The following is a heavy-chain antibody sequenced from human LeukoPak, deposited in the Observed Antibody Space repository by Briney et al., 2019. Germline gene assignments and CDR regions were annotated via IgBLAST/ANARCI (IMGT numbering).Heavy chain of an antibody. Sequence: GGSLRLSCAASGFTFSSYSMNWVRQAPGKGLEWVSSISSSSSYIYYADSVKGRFTISRDNAKNSLYLQMNSLRAEDTAVYYCAKDSQWLQSFDYWGQGTLVTVSS. CDR3: AKDSQWLQSFDY. J-gene: IGHJ4*02. CDR2: ISSSSSYI. D-gene: IGHD5-24*01. V-gene: IGHV3-21*01. CDR1: GFTFSSYS.